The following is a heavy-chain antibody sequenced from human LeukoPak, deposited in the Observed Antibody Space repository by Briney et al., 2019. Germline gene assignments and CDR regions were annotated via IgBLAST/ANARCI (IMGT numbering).Heavy chain of an antibody. J-gene: IGHJ4*02. Sequence: PSETLSLTCTVSHGSISGFHWSWIRQPPGKGLEWIGYIFYSGSTNYNPSLKSRVTISVDTSRNKVSLKLSSVTAADTAVYYCARGGAFSSGWYVDYWGQGTLVTVST. D-gene: IGHD6-25*01. CDR1: HGSISGFH. CDR3: ARGGAFSSGWYVDY. V-gene: IGHV4-59*01. CDR2: IFYSGST.